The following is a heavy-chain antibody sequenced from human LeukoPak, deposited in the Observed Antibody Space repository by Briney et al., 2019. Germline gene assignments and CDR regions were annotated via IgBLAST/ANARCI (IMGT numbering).Heavy chain of an antibody. CDR2: ISYDGSNK. V-gene: IGHV3-30*04. J-gene: IGHJ4*02. D-gene: IGHD2-21*01. CDR3: ARGCGSSDY. CDR1: GFTFSSYA. Sequence: PGGSLRLSCAASGFTFSSYAMHWVRQAPGKGLEWVAVISYDGSNKYYADSVKGRFTISRDNSKNTLYLQMNSLRAKDTAVYYCARGCGSSDYWGRGTLVTVSS.